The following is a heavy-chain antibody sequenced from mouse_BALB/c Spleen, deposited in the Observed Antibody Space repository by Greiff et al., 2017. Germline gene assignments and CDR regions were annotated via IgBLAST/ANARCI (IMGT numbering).Heavy chain of an antibody. CDR1: GYSITSDYA. J-gene: IGHJ3*01. CDR3: ARRNYGSSYEFAY. Sequence: VQLKESGPGLVKPSQSLSLTCTVTGYSITSDYAWNWIRQFPGNKLEWMGYISYSGSTSYNPSLKSRISITRDTSKNQFFLQLNSVTTEDTATYYCARRNYGSSYEFAYWGQGTLVTVSA. D-gene: IGHD1-1*01. CDR2: ISYSGST. V-gene: IGHV3-2*02.